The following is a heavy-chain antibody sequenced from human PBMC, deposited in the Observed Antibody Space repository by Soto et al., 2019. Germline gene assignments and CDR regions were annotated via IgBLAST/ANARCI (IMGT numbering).Heavy chain of an antibody. CDR1: GFSLSTSGVG. J-gene: IGHJ4*02. CDR2: IYWDDDK. CDR3: AHRQLMPPVTWGFDY. D-gene: IGHD4-17*01. Sequence: QITLKESGPTLVKPTQTLTLTCTFSGFSLSTSGVGVGWIRQPPGKALEWLALIYWDDDKRYSPSLKSRLTLXXDXSXXQVVLTMTNMDPVDTATYYCAHRQLMPPVTWGFDYWGQGTLVTVSS. V-gene: IGHV2-5*02.